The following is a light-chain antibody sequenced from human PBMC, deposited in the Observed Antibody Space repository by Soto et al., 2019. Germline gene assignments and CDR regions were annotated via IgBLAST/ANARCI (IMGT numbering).Light chain of an antibody. Sequence: DIQLTQSPSFLSASVGDRVTITCRASQGISSYLAWYQQKPGKAPKLLIYAASTLQSGVPSRFRGSGSGTEFTLTISSLQPDDFATYYCQQLNSYPASFGPGTKVDIK. CDR1: QGISSY. CDR3: QQLNSYPAS. J-gene: IGKJ3*01. CDR2: AAS. V-gene: IGKV1-9*01.